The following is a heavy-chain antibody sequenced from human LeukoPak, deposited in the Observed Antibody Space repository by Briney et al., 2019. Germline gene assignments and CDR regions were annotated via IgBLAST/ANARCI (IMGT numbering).Heavy chain of an antibody. CDR2: INPNSGGT. D-gene: IGHD1-26*01. J-gene: IGHJ6*03. V-gene: IGHV1-2*02. CDR1: GYTFTGYY. Sequence: ASVKVSCKASGYTFTGYYMHWVRQAPGQGLEWMGWINPNSGGTNYAQKFQGRVTMARDTSISTAYMELSRLRSDDTAVYYCARDRGSGSYYYYMDVWGKGTTVTVSS. CDR3: ARDRGSGSYYYYMDV.